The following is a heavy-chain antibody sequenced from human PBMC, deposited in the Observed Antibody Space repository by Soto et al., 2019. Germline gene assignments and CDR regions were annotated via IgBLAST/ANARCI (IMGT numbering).Heavy chain of an antibody. V-gene: IGHV1-69*13. Sequence: SAKVSCKDSGGTLSSYAISWVRQAPGQGLEWMGGIIPIFGTANYAQKFQGRVTITADESTSTAYMELSSLRSEDTAVYYCARDLIQYNWNYGIFDYWGQGTLVTGSS. D-gene: IGHD1-7*01. CDR2: IIPIFGTA. J-gene: IGHJ4*02. CDR1: GGTLSSYA. CDR3: ARDLIQYNWNYGIFDY.